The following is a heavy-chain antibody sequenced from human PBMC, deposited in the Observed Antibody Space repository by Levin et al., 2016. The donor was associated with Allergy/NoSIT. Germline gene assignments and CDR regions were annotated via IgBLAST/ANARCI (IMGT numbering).Heavy chain of an antibody. Sequence: SETLSLTCAVYGGSFSGYYWSWIRQPAGKGLEWIGRIYTSGSTNYNPSLKSRVTISVDTSKNQFSLKLSSVTAADTAVYYCARDEVYCGGDCSSHWGQGTLVTVSS. V-gene: IGHV4-4*07. CDR1: GGSFSGYY. D-gene: IGHD2-21*02. J-gene: IGHJ4*02. CDR2: IYTSGST. CDR3: ARDEVYCGGDCSSH.